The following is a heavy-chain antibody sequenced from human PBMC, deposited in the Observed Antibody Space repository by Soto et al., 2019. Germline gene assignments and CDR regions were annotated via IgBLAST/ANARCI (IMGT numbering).Heavy chain of an antibody. J-gene: IGHJ3*02. CDR1: GDTYSRYA. V-gene: IGHV1-69*13. CDR3: GRGQGYYYDSSGYYLNAFDI. D-gene: IGHD3-22*01. CDR2: VIPIFGTA. Sequence: SVKGACKTSGDTYSRYAVSWVRQTKGQGLEWMGGVIPIFGTANYAQKFQGRVTITADESTSTAYMELSSLRSEDTAVYYCGRGQGYYYDSSGYYLNAFDIWGQGTMVT.